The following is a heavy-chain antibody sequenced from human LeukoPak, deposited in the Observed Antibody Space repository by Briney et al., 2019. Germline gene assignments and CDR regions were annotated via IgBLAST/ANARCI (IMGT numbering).Heavy chain of an antibody. CDR3: ARGFDYYDSSGYHPPDV. V-gene: IGHV1-69*04. D-gene: IGHD3-22*01. CDR2: IIPILDIA. CDR1: GGTFSSYA. J-gene: IGHJ6*02. Sequence: SVKVSCKASGGTFSSYAISWVRQAPGQGLEWMGRIIPILDIANYAQKFQGRVTIIADKSTSTAYMELSSLRSEDTAVYYCARGFDYYDSSGYHPPDVWGQGTTVTVSS.